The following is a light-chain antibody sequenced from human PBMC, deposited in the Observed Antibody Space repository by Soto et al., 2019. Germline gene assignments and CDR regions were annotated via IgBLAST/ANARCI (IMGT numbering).Light chain of an antibody. CDR3: QQRYNWPPYT. V-gene: IGKV3-11*01. CDR1: QTVSSY. Sequence: EIVLTQSPATLSLSPGERATLSCRASQTVSSYLAWYQQKPGQAPRPLIYDATNRATGIPDRFSGSGSGTDFTLTISSLEPEDVAVYYCQQRYNWPPYTFGQGTKLEIK. J-gene: IGKJ2*01. CDR2: DAT.